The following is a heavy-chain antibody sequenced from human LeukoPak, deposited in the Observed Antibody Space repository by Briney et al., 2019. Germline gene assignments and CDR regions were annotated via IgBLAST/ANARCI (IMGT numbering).Heavy chain of an antibody. Sequence: GRSLRLSCAASGFTFSSYAMHWVRQAPGKGLEWVAVISYDGSNKYYADSVKGRFTISRDNSKNTLYLQMNSLRAEDTAVYYCAKDMWFGELLYLFDYWGQGTLVTVSS. CDR1: GFTFSSYA. V-gene: IGHV3-30*04. CDR3: AKDMWFGELLYLFDY. J-gene: IGHJ4*02. D-gene: IGHD3-10*01. CDR2: ISYDGSNK.